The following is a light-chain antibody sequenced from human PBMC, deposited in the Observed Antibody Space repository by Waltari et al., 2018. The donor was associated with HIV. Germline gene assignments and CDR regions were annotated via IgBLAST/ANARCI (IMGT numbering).Light chain of an antibody. Sequence: SYELTQPPSVSVSPGQPASITSPAVKLGDKSVSWYQQNTGQFPVLDIYEDRKRPSGIPERFSGSSSGNTAALTISGTQAMDEADYYWQAGDSSTVVFGGGTKLTVL. CDR3: QAGDSSTVV. CDR2: EDR. J-gene: IGLJ2*01. V-gene: IGLV3-1*01. CDR1: KLGDKS.